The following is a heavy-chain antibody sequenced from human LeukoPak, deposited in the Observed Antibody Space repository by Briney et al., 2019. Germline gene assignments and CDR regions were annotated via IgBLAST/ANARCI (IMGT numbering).Heavy chain of an antibody. CDR1: GGSISSYY. D-gene: IGHD6-13*01. CDR2: IYYSGCT. CDR3: ARGDLRVSAAAGTYYYYYYMDV. J-gene: IGHJ6*03. V-gene: IGHV4-59*01. Sequence: SETLSLTCTVSGGSISSYYWSWIRQPPGKGLEWIGYIYYSGCTNYNPSLKSRVTISVDTSKNQFSLKLSSVTAADTAVYCCARGDLRVSAAAGTYYYYYYMDVWGKGTTVTVSS.